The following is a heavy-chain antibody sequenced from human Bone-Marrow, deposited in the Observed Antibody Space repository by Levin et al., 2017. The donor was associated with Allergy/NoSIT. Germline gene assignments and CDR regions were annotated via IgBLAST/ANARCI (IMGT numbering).Heavy chain of an antibody. D-gene: IGHD6-19*01. J-gene: IGHJ6*02. CDR1: GFTFHDYA. CDR2: ISWNSGTI. Sequence: SCAASGFTFHDYAMHWVRQAPGKGLEWVSGISWNSGTIDYADSVKGRFTISRDNAKNSLYLQMNSLRAEDTAFYYCAKGPVAGTQYYYFYGMDVWGPGTTVTVSS. CDR3: AKGPVAGTQYYYFYGMDV. V-gene: IGHV3-9*01.